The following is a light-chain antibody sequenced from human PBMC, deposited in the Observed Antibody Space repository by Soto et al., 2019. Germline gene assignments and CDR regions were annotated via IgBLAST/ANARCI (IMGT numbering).Light chain of an antibody. CDR1: TNDIGGYNY. CDR2: EVR. J-gene: IGLJ3*02. V-gene: IGLV2-14*01. Sequence: QSALTQPASVSGSPGQSITISCSGTTNDIGGYNYVSWYQHHPGKVPKVIIYEVRNRPSGVSNRFSGSKSGNTASLTISGLQAEDEAGYYCCSYTISATLVFGGVTKLTVL. CDR3: CSYTISATLV.